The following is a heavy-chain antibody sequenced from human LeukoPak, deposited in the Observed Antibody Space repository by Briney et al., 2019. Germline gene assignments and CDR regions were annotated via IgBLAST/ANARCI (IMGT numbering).Heavy chain of an antibody. CDR2: IKQDGSEK. CDR1: GFTFSSYW. J-gene: IGHJ4*02. D-gene: IGHD3-22*01. Sequence: PGGSLRLSCAASGFTFSSYWMSWVRQAPGKGLEWVANIKQDGSEKYYVDSVKGRFTISRDNAKNSLYLQMNSLRAEDTAVYYCCKSSPYYYDSSLDYWGQGTLVTVSS. CDR3: CKSSPYYYDSSLDY. V-gene: IGHV3-7*01.